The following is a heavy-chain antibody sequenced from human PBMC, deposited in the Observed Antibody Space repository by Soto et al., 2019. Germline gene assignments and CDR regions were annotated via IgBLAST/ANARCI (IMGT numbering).Heavy chain of an antibody. CDR1: GGSISSGGYY. CDR2: IYYSGST. D-gene: IGHD6-19*01. CDR3: ARVRGIAVAGTTLGFDP. J-gene: IGHJ5*02. Sequence: QVQLQESGPGLVKPSQTLSLTCTVSGGSISSGGYYWSWIRQHPGKGLEWIGYIYYSGSTYYNPSLKSRVTLSVDTSKNQFSLKLSSVTAADTAVYYCARVRGIAVAGTTLGFDPGGQGTLVTVSS. V-gene: IGHV4-31*03.